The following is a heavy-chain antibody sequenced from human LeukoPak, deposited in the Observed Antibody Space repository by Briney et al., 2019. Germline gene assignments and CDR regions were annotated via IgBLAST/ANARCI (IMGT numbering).Heavy chain of an antibody. D-gene: IGHD5-18*01. CDR2: IYYSGST. J-gene: IGHJ4*02. CDR3: ARAGIQLWLEYYFDY. V-gene: IGHV4-59*01. Sequence: PSETLSLTCTVSGGSISSYYWSWIRQPLGKGLEWIGYIYYSGSTNYNPSLKSRVTISVDTSKNQFSLKLTSVTAADTAVYYCARAGIQLWLEYYFDYWGQGTLVTVSS. CDR1: GGSISSYY.